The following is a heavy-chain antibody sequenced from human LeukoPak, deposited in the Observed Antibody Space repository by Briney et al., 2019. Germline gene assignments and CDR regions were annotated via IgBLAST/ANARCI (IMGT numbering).Heavy chain of an antibody. CDR3: ARGVVRYFDY. D-gene: IGHD3-9*01. CDR2: ISYDGSNK. J-gene: IGHJ4*02. Sequence: GGSLRLSCAASGFTFSSYAMHWVRQAPGKGLEWVAVISYDGSNKYYADSVKGRFTISRDNSKNTLYLQMNSLRAEDTAVYYCARGVVRYFDYWGQGALVTVSS. CDR1: GFTFSSYA. V-gene: IGHV3-30*04.